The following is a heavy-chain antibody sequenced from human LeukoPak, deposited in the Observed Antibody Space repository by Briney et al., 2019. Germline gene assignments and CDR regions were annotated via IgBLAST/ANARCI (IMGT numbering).Heavy chain of an antibody. CDR2: INDRGHT. V-gene: IGHV4-34*01. CDR1: GRSFSGYH. CDR3: ARDPTTVVTTPYYFDF. Sequence: SETLPLTCAVHGRSFSGYHWNWIRQSPGKGPEWIGEINDRGHTNYNPSLESRITISVDTSKKQFSLNLSSVTAADTAVYYCARDPTTVVTTPYYFDFWGQGTLFTVSS. D-gene: IGHD4-23*01. J-gene: IGHJ4*02.